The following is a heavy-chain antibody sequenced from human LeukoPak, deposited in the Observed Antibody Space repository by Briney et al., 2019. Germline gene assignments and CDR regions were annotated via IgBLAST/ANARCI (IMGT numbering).Heavy chain of an antibody. Sequence: PGGSLRLSCAASGFTFSSYGMHWVRQAPGKGLEWVAVISYDGSNKYYADSVKGRVTISRDNSKNTLYLQMNSLRAEDTAVYYCAKDYDSSGYYSSEKDYWGQGTLVTVSS. CDR1: GFTFSSYG. J-gene: IGHJ4*02. CDR3: AKDYDSSGYYSSEKDY. CDR2: ISYDGSNK. D-gene: IGHD3-22*01. V-gene: IGHV3-30*18.